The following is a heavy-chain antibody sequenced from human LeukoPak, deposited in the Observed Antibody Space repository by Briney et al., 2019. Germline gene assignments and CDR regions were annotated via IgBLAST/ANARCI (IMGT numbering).Heavy chain of an antibody. J-gene: IGHJ5*02. V-gene: IGHV3-11*04. Sequence: PGGSLRLSCAASGFTFSVYYMSWIRQAPGKGLEWVSYISSSGSTIYYAHSVKGRFTISRNNAKNSLYLQMNSLGAEDTAVYYCARDGESGVKVPAANWFDPWGQGTLVTVSS. CDR2: ISSSGSTI. CDR1: GFTFSVYY. CDR3: ARDGESGVKVPAANWFDP. D-gene: IGHD2-2*01.